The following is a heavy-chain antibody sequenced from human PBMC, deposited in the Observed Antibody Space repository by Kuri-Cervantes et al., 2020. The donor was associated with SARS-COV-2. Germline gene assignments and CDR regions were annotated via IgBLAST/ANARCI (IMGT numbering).Heavy chain of an antibody. CDR2: ISSSGGIYM. D-gene: IGHD2-15*01. J-gene: IGHJ6*02. V-gene: IGHV3-11*01. Sequence: GESLKISCAASGFTVSSNYMSWVRQAPGKGLEWVSYISSSGGIYMQYADSVKGRFTISRDNAKKSLYLEMNSLRAEDTAVYYCARQGYCSGGSCYSGAMDVWGQGTTVTVSS. CDR3: ARQGYCSGGSCYSGAMDV. CDR1: GFTVSSNY.